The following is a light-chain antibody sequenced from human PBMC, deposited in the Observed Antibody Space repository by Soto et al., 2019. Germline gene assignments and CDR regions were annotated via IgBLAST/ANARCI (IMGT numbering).Light chain of an antibody. CDR2: GGS. Sequence: DIVLTQSPGTLSLSPGERATLSCRASQSVSSNHLAWYQQKPGQAPRLLIYGGSTRATGIPVRFSGSGSGTDFTLTITRLEPEDFAVYYCQQYGSSPPTFGQGTKVDIK. CDR3: QQYGSSPPT. J-gene: IGKJ1*01. CDR1: QSVSSNH. V-gene: IGKV3-20*01.